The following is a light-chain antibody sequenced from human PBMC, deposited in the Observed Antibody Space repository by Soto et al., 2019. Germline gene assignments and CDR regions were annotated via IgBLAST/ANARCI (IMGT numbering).Light chain of an antibody. CDR2: YDD. V-gene: IGLV1-36*01. CDR3: AAWDDSLNAYV. CDR1: SSNIGNNG. Sequence: QSVLIQAPSVSEAPRQRVTISCSGSSSNIGNNGVNWYQQLPGKAPKLLIYYDDLKPSGVSDRFSGSKSGTSASLAISGLQSEDEADYYCAAWDDSLNAYVFGIGTKVT. J-gene: IGLJ1*01.